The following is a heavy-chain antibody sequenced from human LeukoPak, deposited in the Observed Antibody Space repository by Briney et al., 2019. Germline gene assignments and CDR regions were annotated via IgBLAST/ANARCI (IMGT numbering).Heavy chain of an antibody. CDR2: INAGNGNT. Sequence: ASVKVSCKASGYTFTSYGISWVRQAPGQGLEWMGWINAGNGNTKYSQKFQGRVTITRDTSASTAYMELSSLRSEDTAVYYCARDPLGVWGSYRDLFDYWGQGTLVTVSS. CDR3: ARDPLGVWGSYRDLFDY. D-gene: IGHD3-16*02. CDR1: GYTFTSYG. J-gene: IGHJ4*02. V-gene: IGHV1-3*01.